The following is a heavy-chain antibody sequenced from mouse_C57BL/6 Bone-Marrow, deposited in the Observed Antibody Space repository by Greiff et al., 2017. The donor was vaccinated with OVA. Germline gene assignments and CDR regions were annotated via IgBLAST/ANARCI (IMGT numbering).Heavy chain of an antibody. CDR3: ARSLWLLFAY. CDR1: GYAFSSSW. J-gene: IGHJ3*01. V-gene: IGHV1-82*01. D-gene: IGHD2-2*01. CDR2: IYPGDGDT. Sequence: QVQLQQSGPELVKPGASVKISCKASGYAFSSSWMNWVKQRPGKGLEWIGRIYPGDGDTNYNGKFKGKATLTADKSSSTAYMQLSSLTSEDSAVYFCARSLWLLFAYWGQGTLVTVSA.